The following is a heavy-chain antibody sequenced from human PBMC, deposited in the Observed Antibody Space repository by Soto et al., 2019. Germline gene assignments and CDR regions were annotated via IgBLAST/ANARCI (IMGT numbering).Heavy chain of an antibody. D-gene: IGHD2-15*01. Sequence: SETLSLTCTVSGGSISSYYWSWIRQPPGKGLEWIGYMYYGGRTNYNPSLKSRVTISVDTSKMQVSLKLSSGTAADKAVYFCARGTPSPLIVRSSRGPWFDPWGQGTMVTVSS. CDR2: MYYGGRT. V-gene: IGHV4-59*08. CDR3: ARGTPSPLIVRSSRGPWFDP. J-gene: IGHJ5*02. CDR1: GGSISSYY.